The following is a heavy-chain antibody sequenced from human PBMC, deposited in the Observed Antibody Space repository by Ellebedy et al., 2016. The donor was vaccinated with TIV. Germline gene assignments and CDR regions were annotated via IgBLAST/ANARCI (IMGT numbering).Heavy chain of an antibody. V-gene: IGHV4-34*01. CDR2: IDHSGST. Sequence: GSLRLXXAASGFTFSDHYMDWVRQPPGKGLEWIGEIDHSGSTNYNAYLKSRVTISVDTSKNQFSLKLSSVTAADTAVYYCARHTVVVPTAMENWFDPWGQGTLVTVSS. CDR3: ARHTVVVPTAMENWFDP. D-gene: IGHD2-2*01. CDR1: GFTFSDHY. J-gene: IGHJ5*02.